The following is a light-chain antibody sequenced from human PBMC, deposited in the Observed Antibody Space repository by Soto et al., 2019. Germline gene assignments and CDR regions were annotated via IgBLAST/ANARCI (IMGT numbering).Light chain of an antibody. Sequence: DIQMTQSPSTLSASVGDRVTITCRASQTISNWLARYQQKPGKAPKLLIYDVSSLESGVPSRFSGSGSGTAFTLTISSLQPDDSATYSCQQYNTFWTFGQGTKVEIK. CDR3: QQYNTFWT. V-gene: IGKV1-5*01. CDR2: DVS. CDR1: QTISNW. J-gene: IGKJ1*01.